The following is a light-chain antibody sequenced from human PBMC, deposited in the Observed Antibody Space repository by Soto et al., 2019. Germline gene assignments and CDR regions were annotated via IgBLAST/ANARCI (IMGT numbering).Light chain of an antibody. Sequence: DIVMTQSPDSLAVSLGERATINCKSSQSVLFTSNNRNYMSWYQQKPGQSPALIIYWASTRESGVADRFSGSASGETFTLTINNVHAEYVAVYYWQQFYNVPQTFGQGTKLEIK. J-gene: IGKJ2*01. CDR3: QQFYNVPQT. CDR1: QSVLFTSNNRNY. V-gene: IGKV4-1*01. CDR2: WAS.